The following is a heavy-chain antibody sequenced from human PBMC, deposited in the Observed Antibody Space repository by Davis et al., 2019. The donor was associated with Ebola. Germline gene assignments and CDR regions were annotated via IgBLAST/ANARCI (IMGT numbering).Heavy chain of an antibody. CDR3: AKGEVYYDFWSGYSGGWYFDL. J-gene: IGHJ2*01. Sequence: GESLKISCAASGFTFSSYGMHWVRQAPGKGLEWVAVISYDGSNKYYADSVKGRFTISRDNSKNTLYLQMNSLRAEDTAVYYCAKGEVYYDFWSGYSGGWYFDLWGRGTLVTVSS. CDR1: GFTFSSYG. CDR2: ISYDGSNK. V-gene: IGHV3-30*18. D-gene: IGHD3-3*01.